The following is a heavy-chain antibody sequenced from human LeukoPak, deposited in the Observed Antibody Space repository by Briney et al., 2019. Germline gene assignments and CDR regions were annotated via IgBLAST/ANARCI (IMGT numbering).Heavy chain of an antibody. CDR2: IYGGGDT. CDR1: GFTVTDNY. Sequence: GGSLRLSCAASGFTVTDNYMNWVRQSSGKGLEWVSVIYGGGDTNYADSVKGRFTISRDNSKNTLYLQMNSLRAEDTAVYYCARWCSSTSCYTGWGQGTLVTVSS. J-gene: IGHJ4*02. CDR3: ARWCSSTSCYTG. V-gene: IGHV3-53*01. D-gene: IGHD2-2*02.